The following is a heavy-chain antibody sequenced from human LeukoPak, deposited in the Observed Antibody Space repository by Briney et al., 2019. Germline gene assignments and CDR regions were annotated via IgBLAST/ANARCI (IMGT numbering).Heavy chain of an antibody. CDR3: ARELGGSGSYYTHDFDY. V-gene: IGHV4-38-2*02. D-gene: IGHD3-10*01. Sequence: SETLSLTCTVSGYSISSGYYWGWIRQPPGKGLEWIGSIYHSGSTYYNPSLKSRVTISVDTSKNQFSLKLSSVTAADTAVYYCARELGGSGSYYTHDFDYWGQGTLVTVSS. J-gene: IGHJ4*02. CDR2: IYHSGST. CDR1: GYSISSGYY.